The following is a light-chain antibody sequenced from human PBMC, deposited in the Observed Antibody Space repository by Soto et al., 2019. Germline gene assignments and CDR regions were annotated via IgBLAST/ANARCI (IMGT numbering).Light chain of an antibody. Sequence: EIVLTQSPGTLSLSPGERATLSCRASQSVSSTYLAWYQQKPGQAPRLLIYDASSRATGIPDRFSGSGSGTDFTLTISRLEPEDFAVYYCHQYGSSPPLFTFGPGTRVDIK. V-gene: IGKV3-20*01. CDR3: HQYGSSPPLFT. CDR1: QSVSSTY. J-gene: IGKJ3*01. CDR2: DAS.